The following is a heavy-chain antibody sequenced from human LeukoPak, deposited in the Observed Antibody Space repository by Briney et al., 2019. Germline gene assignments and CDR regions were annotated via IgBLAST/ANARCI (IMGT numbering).Heavy chain of an antibody. CDR1: GDTLTVHN. Sequence: GASVKVSCRASGDTLTVHNIHWRRQAPGQGLGWMGWIHPSSGARQYAQKFQGRVTMTRDTSISTAYMELSSLPSDDTAIYYCAVSVQAASIPAFAYCGQGALPTVSS. CDR2: IHPSSGAR. J-gene: IGHJ4*02. V-gene: IGHV1-2*02. D-gene: IGHD6-25*01. CDR3: AVSVQAASIPAFAY.